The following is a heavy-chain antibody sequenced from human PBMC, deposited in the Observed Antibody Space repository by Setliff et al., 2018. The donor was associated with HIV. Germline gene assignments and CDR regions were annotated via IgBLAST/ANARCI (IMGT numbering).Heavy chain of an antibody. Sequence: ASVKVSCKASGYSFSNYAINWVRQAPGQGLEWMGWIKTDSGSPTYAQGFTGRFVFSVDTSVTTAYLQISGLKAEDTAVYYCARALYGDYGGDLNWLDPWGQGTLVTVSS. CDR3: ARALYGDYGGDLNWLDP. D-gene: IGHD4-17*01. CDR1: GYSFSNYA. J-gene: IGHJ5*02. CDR2: IKTDSGSP. V-gene: IGHV7-4-1*02.